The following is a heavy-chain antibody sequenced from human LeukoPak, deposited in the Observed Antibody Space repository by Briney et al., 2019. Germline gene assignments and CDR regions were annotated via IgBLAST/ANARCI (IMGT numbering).Heavy chain of an antibody. CDR3: ARGYYSSGWFDY. J-gene: IGHJ4*02. D-gene: IGHD6-19*01. CDR2: INRTGST. CDR1: GGSFSGYY. Sequence: SETLSLTCSVYGGSFSGYYWSWIRQTPGKGLEWIGEINRTGSTNYNPSLKSRVTISVDTSKNQFSLKLSSVTAADTAVYYCARGYYSSGWFDYWGQGTLVTVSS. V-gene: IGHV4-34*01.